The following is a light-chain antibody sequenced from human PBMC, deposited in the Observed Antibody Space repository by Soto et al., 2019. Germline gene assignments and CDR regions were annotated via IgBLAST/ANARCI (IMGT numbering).Light chain of an antibody. J-gene: IGKJ3*01. CDR3: QQYGRSPFT. CDR1: QSGSSNY. V-gene: IGKV3-20*01. CDR2: GAS. Sequence: IVMTQSPGTLSLSPGETATLSCRASQSGSSNYVAWFHQKPGQAPRLLIYGASSRATGVPDRFSASGSGTDFTLPISRLEPEDFAVYYCQQYGRSPFTVGPGTKVDI.